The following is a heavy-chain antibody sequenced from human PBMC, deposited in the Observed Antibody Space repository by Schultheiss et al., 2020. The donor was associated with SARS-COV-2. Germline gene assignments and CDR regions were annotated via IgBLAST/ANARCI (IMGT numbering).Heavy chain of an antibody. D-gene: IGHD4-17*01. Sequence: GGSLRLSCAASGFTFSSSEMSWVRQAPGKGLEWVAVISYDGTNKYYADSVKGRFTISRNNSKNTLYLQMNSLRTEDTAVYYCARVEVPSFYGDYRRAFDIWGQGTMVTVSS. CDR3: ARVEVPSFYGDYRRAFDI. CDR2: ISYDGTNK. CDR1: GFTFSSSE. J-gene: IGHJ3*02. V-gene: IGHV3-30*04.